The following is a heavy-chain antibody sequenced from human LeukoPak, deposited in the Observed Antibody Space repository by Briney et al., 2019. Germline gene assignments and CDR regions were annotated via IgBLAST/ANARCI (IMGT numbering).Heavy chain of an antibody. V-gene: IGHV3-48*01. CDR1: GFTFSSYA. D-gene: IGHD3-16*01. CDR3: ARMWGSYFDY. J-gene: IGHJ4*02. CDR2: ISSSSSTI. Sequence: GGSLRLSCAASGFTFSSYAMSWVRQAPGKGLEWVSYISSSSSTIYYADSVKGRFTISRDNAKNSLYLQMNSLRAEDTAVYYCARMWGSYFDYWGQGTLVTVSS.